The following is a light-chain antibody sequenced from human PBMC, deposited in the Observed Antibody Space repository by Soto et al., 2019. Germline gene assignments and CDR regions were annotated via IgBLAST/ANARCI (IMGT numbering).Light chain of an antibody. Sequence: GQKVTISCSGSSSNIGGNSVSWYQQLPGTAPKLLIYDDNKRPSGIPDRFSGSKSGTSATLGITGFQTGDEADYYCGSWDSSLSAYVFGTGTK. J-gene: IGLJ1*01. CDR3: GSWDSSLSAYV. CDR2: DDN. CDR1: SSNIGGNS. V-gene: IGLV1-51*01.